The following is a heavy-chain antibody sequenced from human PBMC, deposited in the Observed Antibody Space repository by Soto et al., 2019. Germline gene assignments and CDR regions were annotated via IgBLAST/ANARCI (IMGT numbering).Heavy chain of an antibody. D-gene: IGHD5-12*01. CDR2: IRSKANSYAT. J-gene: IGHJ6*02. CDR3: TRPGYGDYYYYYGMDV. V-gene: IGHV3-73*01. CDR1: GFTFSGSA. Sequence: EVQLVESGGGLVQPGGSLKLSCAASGFTFSGSAMHWVRQASGKGLEWVGRIRSKANSYATAYAASVKGSFTISRDDSQSTAYLQMNSLKTEDTAVYYCTRPGYGDYYYYYGMDVWGQGTTVTVSS.